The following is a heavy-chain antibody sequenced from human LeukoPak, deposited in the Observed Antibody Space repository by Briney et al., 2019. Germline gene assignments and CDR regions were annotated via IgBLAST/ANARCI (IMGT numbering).Heavy chain of an antibody. CDR1: GFSFSDHF. CDR3: ANYRKPQGLDY. J-gene: IGHJ4*02. CDR2: ISSNGADT. D-gene: IGHD1-14*01. Sequence: GGSLRLSCAVSGFSFSDHFVDWVRQPPGQGLEYVSTISSNGADTYYADSVKGRFTISRDNSKNTLYLQMTSLRVEDTAVYYCANYRKPQGLDYWGQGTLVTVSS. V-gene: IGHV3-23*01.